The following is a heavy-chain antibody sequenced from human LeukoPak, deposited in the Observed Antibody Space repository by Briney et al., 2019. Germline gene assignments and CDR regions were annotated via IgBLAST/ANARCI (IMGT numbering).Heavy chain of an antibody. CDR2: IRYDGSNK. V-gene: IGHV3-30*02. Sequence: GGSLRLSCAASGFTFSSYGMHWVRQAPGKGLEWVAFIRYDGSNKYYADPVKGRFTISRDNSKNTLYLQMNSLRAEDTAVYYCAKDRMQDNWFDPWGQGTLVTVSS. CDR1: GFTFSSYG. CDR3: AKDRMQDNWFDP. J-gene: IGHJ5*02.